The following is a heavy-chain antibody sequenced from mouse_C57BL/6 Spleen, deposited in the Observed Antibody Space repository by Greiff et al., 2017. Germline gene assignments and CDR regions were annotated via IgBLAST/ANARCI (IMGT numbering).Heavy chain of an antibody. CDR1: GYTFTSYW. CDR2: IDPSDSYT. CDR3: ASHTPAWFAY. D-gene: IGHD5-1-1*01. V-gene: IGHV1-59*01. J-gene: IGHJ3*01. Sequence: QVQLQQPGAELVRPGTSVKLSCKASGYTFTSYWMHWVKQRPGQGLEWIGVIDPSDSYTNYNQKFKGKATLTVDTSSSTAYMQLSSLTSEDSAVYYCASHTPAWFAYWGQGTLVTVSA.